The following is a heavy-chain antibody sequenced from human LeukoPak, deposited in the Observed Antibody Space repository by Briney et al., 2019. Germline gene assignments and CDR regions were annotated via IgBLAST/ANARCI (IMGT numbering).Heavy chain of an antibody. J-gene: IGHJ6*03. V-gene: IGHV3-30*04. D-gene: IGHD6-6*01. CDR1: GFTFSSYA. CDR3: ARDVMIGYSSSSEVDYYYYMDV. CDR2: ISYDGSNK. Sequence: PGGSLRLSCAASGFTFSSYAMHWVRQAPGKGLEWVAVISYDGSNKYYADSVKGRFTISRDNSKNTLYLQMNSLRAEDTAVYYCARDVMIGYSSSSEVDYYYYMDVWGKGTTVTVSS.